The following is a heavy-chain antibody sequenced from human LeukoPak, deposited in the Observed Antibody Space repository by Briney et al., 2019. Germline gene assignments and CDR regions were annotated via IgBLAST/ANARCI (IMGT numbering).Heavy chain of an antibody. CDR3: ARCIAVAGTEDYFDY. J-gene: IGHJ4*02. V-gene: IGHV4-34*01. CDR1: GGSFSGYY. CDR2: INHSGST. Sequence: SETLSLTCAVYGGSFSGYYWSWIRQPPGKGVEWMGEINHSGSTNYNPSLKSPVTISVDTSKNQFSLKLSSVTAADTAVYYCARCIAVAGTEDYFDYWGQGTLVTVSS. D-gene: IGHD6-19*01.